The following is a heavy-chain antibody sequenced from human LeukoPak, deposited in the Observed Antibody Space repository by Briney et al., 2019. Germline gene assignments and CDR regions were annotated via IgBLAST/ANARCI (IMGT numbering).Heavy chain of an antibody. CDR1: GFTFSSYA. CDR2: ISGSGGST. D-gene: IGHD2-2*01. V-gene: IGHV3-23*01. J-gene: IGHJ6*02. CDR3: ARVTGSGYQLPTYYYGMDV. Sequence: PGGSLRLSCAASGFTFSSYAMSWVRQAPGKGLEWVSAISGSGGSTYYADSVKGRFTISRDNSKNTLYLQMNSLRAEDTAVYYCARVTGSGYQLPTYYYGMDVWGQGTTVTVSS.